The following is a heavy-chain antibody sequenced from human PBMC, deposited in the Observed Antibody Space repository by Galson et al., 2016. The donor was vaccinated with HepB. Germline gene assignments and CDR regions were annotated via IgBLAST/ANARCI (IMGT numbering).Heavy chain of an antibody. J-gene: IGHJ3*02. D-gene: IGHD4-17*01. CDR3: ARFDYGDYNDAFDI. CDR1: GFTFNTYS. CDR2: ISSSSSTI. Sequence: SLRLSCAASGFTFNTYSMNWVRQAPGKGLEWVSHISSSSSTIKYADSVKGRFTISRDNAKNSLYLQMNSLRAEDTALYYCARFDYGDYNDAFDIWGQGTMVTVSS. V-gene: IGHV3-48*01.